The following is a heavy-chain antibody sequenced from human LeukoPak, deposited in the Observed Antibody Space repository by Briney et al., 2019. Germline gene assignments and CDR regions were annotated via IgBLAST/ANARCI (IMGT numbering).Heavy chain of an antibody. CDR2: ISYDGSNK. V-gene: IGHV3-30-3*01. J-gene: IGHJ5*02. D-gene: IGHD6-13*01. CDR3: ARPRIAAAGTDNWFDP. Sequence: GGSLRLSCAASGFTFSSYAMRWVRQAPGKGLEWVAVISYDGSNKYYADSVKGRFTISRDNSKNTLYLQMNSLRAEDTAVYYCARPRIAAAGTDNWFDPWGQGTLVTVSS. CDR1: GFTFSSYA.